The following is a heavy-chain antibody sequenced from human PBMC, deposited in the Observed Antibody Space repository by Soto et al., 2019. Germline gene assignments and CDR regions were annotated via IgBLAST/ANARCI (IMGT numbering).Heavy chain of an antibody. D-gene: IGHD2-15*01. V-gene: IGHV4-39*01. CDR1: GGSISSSSYY. J-gene: IGHJ4*02. CDR3: AGIVVVVAATYIDY. CDR2: IYYSGST. Sequence: PSETLSLTCTVSGGSISSSSYYWGWIRQPPGKGLEWIGSIYYSGSTYYNPSLKSRVTISVETSKNQFSLKLSSVTAADTAVYYCAGIVVVVAATYIDYWGQGTLVTVSS.